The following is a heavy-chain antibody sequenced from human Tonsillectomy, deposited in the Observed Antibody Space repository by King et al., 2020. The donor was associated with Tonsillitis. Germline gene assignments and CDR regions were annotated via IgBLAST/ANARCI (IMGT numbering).Heavy chain of an antibody. CDR3: AKDYEEGYCSGGSCYSY. V-gene: IGHV3-23*01. Sequence: DVQLLESGGGLVQPGGSLRLSCAASGFTFSSYAMSWVRQAPGKGLEWVSAISGSGGSTYYADSVKGRFTISRDNSKNTLYLQMNSLRAEDTAVYYCAKDYEEGYCSGGSCYSYWGQGTLVNVSS. CDR2: ISGSGGST. CDR1: GFTFSSYA. D-gene: IGHD2-15*01. J-gene: IGHJ4*02.